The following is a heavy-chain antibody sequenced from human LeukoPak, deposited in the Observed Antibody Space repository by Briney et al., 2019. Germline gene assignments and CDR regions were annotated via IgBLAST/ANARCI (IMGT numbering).Heavy chain of an antibody. D-gene: IGHD3-22*01. V-gene: IGHV4-30-2*01. CDR2: IYHSGST. Sequence: SETLSPTCAVSGGSISSGGYSWSWIRQPPGKGLEWIGYIYHSGSTYYNPSLKSRVTISVDRSKNQFSLKLSSVTAADTAVYYCAGSTYYYDSSGYGYWGQGTLVTVSS. CDR1: GGSISSGGYS. J-gene: IGHJ4*02. CDR3: AGSTYYYDSSGYGY.